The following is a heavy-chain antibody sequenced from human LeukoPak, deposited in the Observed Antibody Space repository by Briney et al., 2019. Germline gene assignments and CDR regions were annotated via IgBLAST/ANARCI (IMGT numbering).Heavy chain of an antibody. J-gene: IGHJ6*02. Sequence: ASVKVSCKASGYTFTSYAMHWVRQAPGQRLEWMGWINAGNGNTKYSQKFQGRVTITRDTSASTAYMELSSLRSEDTAVYYCAWFSFDIQTGYYYGMDVWGQGTTVTVSS. CDR1: GYTFTSYA. D-gene: IGHD3-10*01. CDR2: INAGNGNT. CDR3: AWFSFDIQTGYYYGMDV. V-gene: IGHV1-3*01.